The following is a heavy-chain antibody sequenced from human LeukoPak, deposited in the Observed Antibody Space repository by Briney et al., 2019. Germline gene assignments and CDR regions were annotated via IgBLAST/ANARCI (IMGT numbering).Heavy chain of an antibody. Sequence: PSETLSLTCTVSGGSISSYYWSWIRQPPGKGLEWIGYIYYSGSTNYNPSLKSRVTMSVDTSKNQFSLKVSSVTAADTAVYYCARDILMVGATHYFDYWGQGTLVTVSS. CDR3: ARDILMVGATHYFDY. V-gene: IGHV4-59*01. CDR2: IYYSGST. D-gene: IGHD1-26*01. CDR1: GGSISSYY. J-gene: IGHJ4*02.